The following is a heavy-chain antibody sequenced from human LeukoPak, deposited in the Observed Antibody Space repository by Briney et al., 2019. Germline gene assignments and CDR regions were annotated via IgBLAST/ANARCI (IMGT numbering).Heavy chain of an antibody. CDR1: GDSISNYY. V-gene: IGHV4-4*07. CDR2: IYTSGST. CDR3: AREGIAVASGGMDV. J-gene: IGHJ6*02. D-gene: IGHD6-19*01. Sequence: PSETLSLTCTVSGDSISNYYWSWIRQPAGKGLEWIGRIYTSGSTDYNPSLKSRVTISVDTSKNQFSLKLSSVTAADTAVYYCAREGIAVASGGMDVWGQGTTVTVSS.